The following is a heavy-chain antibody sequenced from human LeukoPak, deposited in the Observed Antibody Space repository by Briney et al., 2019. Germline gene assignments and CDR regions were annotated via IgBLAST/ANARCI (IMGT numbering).Heavy chain of an antibody. CDR1: GFTFSTYD. Sequence: GGSLRLSCAASGFTFSTYDMNWVRQAPGKGLEWVSSISSGSTYIYYADSLKGRFTISRDNAKNSLYLQMNSLRAEDTAVYYCARERCLELRRCYFDFWGQGTLVTVSS. CDR3: ARERCLELRRCYFDF. J-gene: IGHJ4*02. CDR2: ISSGSTYI. V-gene: IGHV3-21*01. D-gene: IGHD1-7*01.